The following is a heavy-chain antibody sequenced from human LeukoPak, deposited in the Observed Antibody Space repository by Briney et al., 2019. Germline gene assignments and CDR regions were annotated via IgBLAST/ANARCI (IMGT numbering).Heavy chain of an antibody. Sequence: ASVKVSCKASGYTFTSYGISWVRQAPGQGLEWMGWISAYNGNINYAQKLQGRVTMTTDTSTSTAYMELRSLRSDDTAVYYCARDAPCSGGSCYSPGFDYYYYYMDVWGKGTTVTVSS. V-gene: IGHV1-18*01. CDR2: ISAYNGNI. CDR1: GYTFTSYG. D-gene: IGHD2-15*01. J-gene: IGHJ6*03. CDR3: ARDAPCSGGSCYSPGFDYYYYYMDV.